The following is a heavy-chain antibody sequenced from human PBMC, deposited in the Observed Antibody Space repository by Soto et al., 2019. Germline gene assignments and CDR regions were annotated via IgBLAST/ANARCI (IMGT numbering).Heavy chain of an antibody. CDR1: GGSISSYY. Sequence: SETLSLTCTVSGGSISSYYWSWIRQPPGKGLEWIGYIYYSGSTNYNPSLKSRVTISVDTSKNQFSLKLSSVTAADTAVYYCARDLVVTAFHGMDVWGHGXTVTVSS. J-gene: IGHJ6*02. CDR2: IYYSGST. V-gene: IGHV4-59*01. CDR3: ARDLVVTAFHGMDV. D-gene: IGHD2-15*01.